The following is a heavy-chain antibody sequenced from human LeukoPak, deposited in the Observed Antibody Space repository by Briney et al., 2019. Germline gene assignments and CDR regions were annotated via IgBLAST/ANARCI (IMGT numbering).Heavy chain of an antibody. V-gene: IGHV3-64*01. Sequence: GGSLRLSCAASGFTFSTYAMHWVRQAPGKGLEYVSSITSNGDNTFYANSVKGRFTISRDNSKNTLYLQMGSLRAEDMAVYYCARDRSGSGDYWGQGTLVTVSS. J-gene: IGHJ4*02. CDR2: ITSNGDNT. CDR3: ARDRSGSGDY. CDR1: GFTFSTYA. D-gene: IGHD2-15*01.